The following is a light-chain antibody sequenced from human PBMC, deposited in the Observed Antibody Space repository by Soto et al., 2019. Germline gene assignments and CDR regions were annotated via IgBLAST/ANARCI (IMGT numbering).Light chain of an antibody. CDR3: NSYTSSSNPYV. J-gene: IGLJ1*01. CDR2: DVS. Sequence: QSALTQPASVSGSPGQSITISCTGTSSDVGGYNYVSWYQQHPGKVPKLMIYDVSNRPSGVSSRFSGSKSGNTASLTVSGLQAEVEADYYCNSYTSSSNPYVFGTGTKVTVL. V-gene: IGLV2-14*01. CDR1: SSDVGGYNY.